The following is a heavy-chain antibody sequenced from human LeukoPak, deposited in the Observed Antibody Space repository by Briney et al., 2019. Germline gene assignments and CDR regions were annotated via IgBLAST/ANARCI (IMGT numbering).Heavy chain of an antibody. V-gene: IGHV3-7*02. CDR3: ARPYDSNRDHSGYGY. Sequence: GGSLRLSCATSGFTFSNYWMSWVHQAPGKGLEWVANINQDGSEEYYVDSVRGRFTISRDNAKNSLYLQMNSLRAEDTAVYYCARPYDSNRDHSGYGYWGRGTLVTVSS. J-gene: IGHJ4*02. CDR2: INQDGSEE. D-gene: IGHD5-12*01. CDR1: GFTFSNYW.